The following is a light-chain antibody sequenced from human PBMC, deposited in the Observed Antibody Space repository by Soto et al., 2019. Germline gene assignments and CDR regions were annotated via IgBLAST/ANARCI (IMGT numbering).Light chain of an antibody. J-gene: IGLJ3*02. V-gene: IGLV2-8*01. CDR3: TSYGGRDNLM. CDR2: EVN. CDR1: SSDIGAYNY. Sequence: QSVLTQPPSASGSPGQSVTISCTGTSSDIGAYNYVSWFQQHPGEAPTLIISEVNKRPSGVPDRFSGSKSGNTASLTVSGLQAEDEADYYCTSYGGRDNLMFGGGTKLTVL.